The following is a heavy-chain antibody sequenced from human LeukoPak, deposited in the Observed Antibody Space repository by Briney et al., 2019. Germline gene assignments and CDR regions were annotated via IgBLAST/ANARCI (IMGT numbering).Heavy chain of an antibody. CDR2: IIPILGIV. V-gene: IGHV1-69*04. D-gene: IGHD2-21*02. Sequence: ASVKVSCKASGGTFSSYGISWVRQAPGQGLEWMGRIIPILGIVNYAQKFQGRVTITADKSTSTAYMELSSLRSEDTAVYYCARIYCGGDCYSSHDYWGQGTLVTVSS. CDR3: ARIYCGGDCYSSHDY. J-gene: IGHJ4*02. CDR1: GGTFSSYG.